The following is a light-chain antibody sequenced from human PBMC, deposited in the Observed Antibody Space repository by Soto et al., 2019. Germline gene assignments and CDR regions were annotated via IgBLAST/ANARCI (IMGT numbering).Light chain of an antibody. CDR2: VVS. CDR3: SSFTSVSTYV. CDR1: SSDIGSYDF. V-gene: IGLV2-14*01. Sequence: QSALTQPASVSGSPGQSITISCAGTSSDIGSYDFVSWHQQHPGKAPKLLLSVVSGRPSGVSGVSDRSSGSTSGTTASLTTSGLQAEDEADYYCSSFTSVSTYVFGTGTKLTVL. J-gene: IGLJ1*01.